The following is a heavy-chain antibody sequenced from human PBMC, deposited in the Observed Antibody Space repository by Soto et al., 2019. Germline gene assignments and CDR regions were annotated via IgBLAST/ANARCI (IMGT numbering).Heavy chain of an antibody. V-gene: IGHV1-18*01. Sequence: QVQLVQSGGEVKKPGASVKVSCKASGYTFTIYGINWVRQAPGPGLEWMGWISPDNGNTNYAQKLQGRVTMTTDTSTSTAYMALRSLRSDGTAVYYCARALGYSGYAGMDVWGQGTKVTVSS. D-gene: IGHD5-12*01. CDR2: ISPDNGNT. J-gene: IGHJ6*02. CDR3: ARALGYSGYAGMDV. CDR1: GYTFTIYG.